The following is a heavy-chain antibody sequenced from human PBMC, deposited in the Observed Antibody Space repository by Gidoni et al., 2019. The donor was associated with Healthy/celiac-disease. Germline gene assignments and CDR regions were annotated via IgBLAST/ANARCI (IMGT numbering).Heavy chain of an antibody. V-gene: IGHV1-69*06. CDR1: GGTFSSYA. D-gene: IGHD2-2*01. CDR2: IIPIFGTA. J-gene: IGHJ6*03. Sequence: EGKKPGSSVKVSCKASGGTFSSYAISWVRQAPGQGREWMGGIIPIFGTANYAQKFQGRVTTTADKSTSTAYMELSSLRAEDTAVYYCARDRGIVVVPADSYYMDVWGKGTTVTVSS. CDR3: ARDRGIVVVPADSYYMDV.